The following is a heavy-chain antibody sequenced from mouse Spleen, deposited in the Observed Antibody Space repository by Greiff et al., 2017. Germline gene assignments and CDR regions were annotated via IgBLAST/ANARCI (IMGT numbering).Heavy chain of an antibody. V-gene: IGHV5-15*04. CDR2: ISNLAYSI. Sequence: EVMLVESGGGLVKPGGSLKLSCAASGFTFSDYGMAWVRQAPGKGPEWVAFISNLAYSIYYADTVTGRFTISRENAKNTLYLEMSSLRSEDTAMYYCARRDDGYYGWFAYWGQGTLVTVSA. J-gene: IGHJ3*01. CDR1: GFTFSDYG. D-gene: IGHD2-3*01. CDR3: ARRDDGYYGWFAY.